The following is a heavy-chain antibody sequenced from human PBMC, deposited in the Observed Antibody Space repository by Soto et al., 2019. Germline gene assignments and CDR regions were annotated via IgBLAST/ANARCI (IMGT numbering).Heavy chain of an antibody. Sequence: SETLSLTCAVSGGSISSSNWWSWVRQPPGKGLEWIGEIYHSGSTNYNPSLKSRVTISVDKSENQFSLKLSSVTAADTAVYYCARDRGYGWLWGMDVWGQGTTVTVSS. D-gene: IGHD6-19*01. J-gene: IGHJ6*02. CDR2: IYHSGST. CDR1: GGSISSSNW. CDR3: ARDRGYGWLWGMDV. V-gene: IGHV4-4*02.